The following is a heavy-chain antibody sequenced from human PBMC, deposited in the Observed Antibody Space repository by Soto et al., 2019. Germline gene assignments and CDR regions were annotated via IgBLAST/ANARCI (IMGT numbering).Heavy chain of an antibody. CDR3: ARVGRYCSGGSCYYYFDY. Sequence: PGGSLRLSCAASGFTFSTFGMHWVRQAPGKGLEWVAIIWHDGSNKYYADSVKGRFTVSRDNSKNTLYLQMNSLRTEDTAVYYCARVGRYCSGGSCYYYFDYWGQGTLVTVSS. D-gene: IGHD2-15*01. CDR1: GFTFSTFG. CDR2: IWHDGSNK. J-gene: IGHJ4*02. V-gene: IGHV3-33*01.